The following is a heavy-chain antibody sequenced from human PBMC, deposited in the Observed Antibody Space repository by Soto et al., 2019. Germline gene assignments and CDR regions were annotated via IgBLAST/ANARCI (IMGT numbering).Heavy chain of an antibody. Sequence: ASVKVSCKASGYTFTSYDINWVRQATGQGLEWMGWMNPNSGNTGYAQKFQGRVTMTRNTSISTAYMELSSLRSEDTAVYYCARASGLANCYYYGMDVWGQGTTVTVSS. CDR2: MNPNSGNT. D-gene: IGHD3-9*01. J-gene: IGHJ6*02. CDR1: GYTFTSYD. CDR3: ARASGLANCYYYGMDV. V-gene: IGHV1-8*01.